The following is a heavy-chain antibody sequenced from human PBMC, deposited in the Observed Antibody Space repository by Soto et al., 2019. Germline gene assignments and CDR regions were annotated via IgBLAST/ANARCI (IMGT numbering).Heavy chain of an antibody. CDR3: ERDNWNSF. V-gene: IGHV3-74*01. Sequence: EVQLVESGGGLVQPGGSLRLSCVASGFTFNIYWMHWVRQAPGKGLEWVSRIDNDGSATTYADSVKGRFTISRDNAKNTLFLQMNTLRVDDTAVYYCERDNWNSFWGQGTLVTV. CDR1: GFTFNIYW. D-gene: IGHD1-1*01. CDR2: IDNDGSAT. J-gene: IGHJ4*02.